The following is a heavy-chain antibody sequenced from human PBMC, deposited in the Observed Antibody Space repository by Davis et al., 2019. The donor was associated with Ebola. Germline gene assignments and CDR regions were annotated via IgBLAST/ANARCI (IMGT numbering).Heavy chain of an antibody. Sequence: SETLSLTCTVPGGSISSYYWRWIRQPPGEGLEWIGYIYYSGSTNYNPSLKSRVTISVDTSKNQFSLKLSSVTAADTAVYYCARHRSGSSPRAYFQHWGQGTLVTVSS. CDR2: IYYSGST. CDR3: ARHRSGSSPRAYFQH. CDR1: GGSISSYY. D-gene: IGHD1-26*01. J-gene: IGHJ1*01. V-gene: IGHV4-59*08.